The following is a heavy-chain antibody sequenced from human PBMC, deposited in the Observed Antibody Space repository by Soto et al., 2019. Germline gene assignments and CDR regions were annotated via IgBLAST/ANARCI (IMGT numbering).Heavy chain of an antibody. CDR1: GYSISSGYY. D-gene: IGHD2-15*01. V-gene: IGHV4-38-2*01. J-gene: IGHJ6*02. CDR2: IYHSGST. CDR3: AAVSPATPSSDYSGMAV. Sequence: SETLSLTCAVSGYSISSGYYWGWIRQPPGKGLEWIGSIYHSGSTYYKPSLKRRVTISVETSKNQDSMRLSCVRAAETAVYYCAAVSPATPSSDYSGMAVWGQGTRATVS.